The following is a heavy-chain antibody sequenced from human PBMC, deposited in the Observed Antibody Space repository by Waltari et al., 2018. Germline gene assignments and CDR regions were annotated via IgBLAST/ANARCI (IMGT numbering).Heavy chain of an antibody. J-gene: IGHJ6*02. CDR2: ISYDGSNK. V-gene: IGHV3-30*18. CDR3: AKEVYYGLDV. Sequence: QAPLVESGGGVVQPGRSLRLSGAASGFPLSSPGLEWVRQAPGKGLEGVAIISYDGSNKYYADSVKGRFTISRDNSKNTLYLEMNSLRAEDTAVYYCAKEVYYGLDVWGRGTTVTVSS. CDR1: GFPLSSPG.